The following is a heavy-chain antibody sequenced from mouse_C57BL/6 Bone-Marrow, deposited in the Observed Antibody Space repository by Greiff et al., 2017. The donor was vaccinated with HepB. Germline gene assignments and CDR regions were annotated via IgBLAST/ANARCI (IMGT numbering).Heavy chain of an antibody. CDR3: ARKGGVYYGYDGGFAY. J-gene: IGHJ3*01. CDR1: GFTFSDYG. D-gene: IGHD2-2*01. Sequence: EVKLVESGGGLVKPGGSLKLSCAASGFTFSDYGMHWVRQAPEKGLEWVAYISSGSSTIYYADTVKGRFTISRDNAKNTLFLQMTSLRSEDTAMDYCARKGGVYYGYDGGFAYWGQGTLVTVSA. V-gene: IGHV5-17*01. CDR2: ISSGSSTI.